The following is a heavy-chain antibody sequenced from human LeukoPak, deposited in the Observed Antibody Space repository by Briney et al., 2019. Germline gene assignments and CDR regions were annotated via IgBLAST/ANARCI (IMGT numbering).Heavy chain of an antibody. CDR1: GGSFSGYY. Sequence: SETLSLTCAVYGGSFSGYYWSWIRQPPGKGLEWIGEINHSGSTNYNPSLKSRLTISVDTSKNQFSLRLTSVTAADTAVYYCAREVAAAGTLWFDSWGRGTLVTVSS. D-gene: IGHD6-13*01. CDR3: AREVAAAGTLWFDS. CDR2: INHSGST. J-gene: IGHJ5*01. V-gene: IGHV4-34*01.